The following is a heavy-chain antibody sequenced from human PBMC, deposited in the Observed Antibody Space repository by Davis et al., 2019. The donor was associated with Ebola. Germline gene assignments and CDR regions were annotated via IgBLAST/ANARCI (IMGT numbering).Heavy chain of an antibody. J-gene: IGHJ6*02. Sequence: SETLSLTCAVYGGSFSGYYWSWIHQPPGKGLEWIGEINHSGSTNYNPSLKSRVTISVDTSKNQFSLKLGSVTAADTAVYYCARESYSSGNYYTGYYYYGMDVWGQGTTVTVSS. CDR2: INHSGST. V-gene: IGHV4-34*01. CDR3: ARESYSSGNYYTGYYYYGMDV. D-gene: IGHD3-10*01. CDR1: GGSFSGYY.